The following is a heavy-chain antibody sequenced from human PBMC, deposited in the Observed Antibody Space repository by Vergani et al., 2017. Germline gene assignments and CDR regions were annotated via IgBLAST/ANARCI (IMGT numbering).Heavy chain of an antibody. V-gene: IGHV4-59*01. CDR1: GGSISSYY. J-gene: IGHJ3*02. CDR3: ARESGSYYYDSSGYYTDDAFDI. D-gene: IGHD3-22*01. CDR2: IYYSGST. Sequence: QVQLQESGPGLVKPSETLSLTCTVSGGSISSYYWSWIRQPPGKGLEWIGYIYYSGSTNYNPSLKSRVTISVDMSKNKFSLKLSSVTAADTAVYYCARESGSYYYDSSGYYTDDAFDIWGQGTMVTVSS.